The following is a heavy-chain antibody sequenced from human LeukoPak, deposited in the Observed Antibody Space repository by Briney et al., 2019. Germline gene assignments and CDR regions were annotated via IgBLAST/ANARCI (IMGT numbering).Heavy chain of an antibody. CDR3: ARHPIGTAMVSYFDY. Sequence: SETLCLTCAVYGYSISSGYYWGWIRQPPGQGLEWIGTISHSGSAYYNLSLKSRVTISLDTSKNQFSLRLSSVTAADTAVYYCARHPIGTAMVSYFDYWGQGTLVTVSS. D-gene: IGHD5-18*01. J-gene: IGHJ4*02. CDR2: ISHSGSA. CDR1: GYSISSGYY. V-gene: IGHV4-38-2*01.